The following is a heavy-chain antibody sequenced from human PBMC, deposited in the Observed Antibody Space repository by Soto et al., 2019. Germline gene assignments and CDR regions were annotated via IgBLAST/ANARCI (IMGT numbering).Heavy chain of an antibody. D-gene: IGHD6-6*01. CDR1: GYTFTIYG. CDR2: ISAYNGNT. J-gene: IGHJ6*02. V-gene: IGHV1-18*01. Sequence: ASVKVSCKASGYTFTIYGISWVRQAPGQGLEWMGWISAYNGNTNYAQKLQGRVTMTTDTSTRTAYMELRSLRSDDTAVYYRARHSSSSSWYYYYYYGMDVWGQGTTVTVSS. CDR3: ARHSSSSSWYYYYYYGMDV.